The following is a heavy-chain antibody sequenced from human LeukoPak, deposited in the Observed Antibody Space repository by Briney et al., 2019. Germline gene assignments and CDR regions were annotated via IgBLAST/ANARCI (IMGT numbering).Heavy chain of an antibody. Sequence: SETLSLTCTVSGGSISSYYWSWIRQPPGKGLEWIGYIYYSGSTNYNPSLKSRVTISVDTSKNRFSLKLSSVTAADTAVYYCATLDIVASKAFDYWGQGTLVTVSS. V-gene: IGHV4-59*08. CDR3: ATLDIVASKAFDY. CDR2: IYYSGST. J-gene: IGHJ4*02. D-gene: IGHD5-12*01. CDR1: GGSISSYY.